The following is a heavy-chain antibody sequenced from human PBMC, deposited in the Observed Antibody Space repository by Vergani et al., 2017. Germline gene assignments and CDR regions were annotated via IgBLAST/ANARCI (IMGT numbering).Heavy chain of an antibody. D-gene: IGHD3-16*02. Sequence: EVQLVESGGGLVQPGGSLKLSCAASGFTFSGSAMHWVRQASGKGLEWVGRIRSKANSYATAYAASVKGRFTISRDDSKNTAYLQMNSLKTEDTAVYYCAKANPGETYYDYVWGSYRYYYFDYWGQGTPVTVSS. J-gene: IGHJ4*02. CDR1: GFTFSGSA. CDR2: IRSKANSYAT. V-gene: IGHV3-73*02. CDR3: AKANPGETYYDYVWGSYRYYYFDY.